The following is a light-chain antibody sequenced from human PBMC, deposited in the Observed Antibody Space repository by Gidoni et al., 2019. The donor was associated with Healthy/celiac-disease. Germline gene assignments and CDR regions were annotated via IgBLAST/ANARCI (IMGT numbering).Light chain of an antibody. CDR2: AAS. CDR1: QSISSY. V-gene: IGKV1-39*01. CDR3: QQCYSTSWT. Sequence: DIQLTQSPSSLSASVGDRVTITCRASQSISSYLNWYQQKPGKAPKLLIYAASSLQSGVPSRFSGSGSGTAFTLTISSLQPEDFATYYCQQCYSTSWTFGQGTKVEIK. J-gene: IGKJ1*01.